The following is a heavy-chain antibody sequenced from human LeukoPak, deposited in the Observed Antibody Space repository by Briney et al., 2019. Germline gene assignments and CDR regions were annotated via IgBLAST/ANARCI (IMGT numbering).Heavy chain of an antibody. Sequence: ASETLSLTCTVSGGSINNYYWSWIRQPAGKGLEWIGRIYSTGSTDYNPSLKSRVAMSVDTSKNQFSLKLTSLTAADPAVYFCARVSESYDSSGYSGNAFDIWGQGIMVTVSS. CDR1: GGSINNYY. CDR2: IYSTGST. J-gene: IGHJ3*02. V-gene: IGHV4-4*07. CDR3: ARVSESYDSSGYSGNAFDI. D-gene: IGHD3-22*01.